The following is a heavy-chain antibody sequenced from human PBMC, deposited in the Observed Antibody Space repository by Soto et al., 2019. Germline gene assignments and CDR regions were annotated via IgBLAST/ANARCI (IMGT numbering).Heavy chain of an antibody. CDR2: IYWDDDK. CDR1: GFSLTTSGVG. CDR3: VRRRQQMFNSRYFYAIDV. Sequence: QITLKESGPTLVQPTQTLTLTCSVSGFSLTTSGVGVDWIRQAPGKALEWLALIYWDDDKRYSPSLRTRLTISNDPSKNQVVLTMTDMGPLDTSTYYCVRRRQQMFNSRYFYAIDVWGQGTTVAVSS. J-gene: IGHJ6*02. D-gene: IGHD6-13*01. V-gene: IGHV2-5*02.